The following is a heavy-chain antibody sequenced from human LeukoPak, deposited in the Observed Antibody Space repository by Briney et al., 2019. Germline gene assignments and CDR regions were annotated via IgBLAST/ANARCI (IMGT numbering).Heavy chain of an antibody. J-gene: IGHJ4*02. D-gene: IGHD7-27*01. CDR1: GGTFTNYY. CDR3: ALAGDFDY. Sequence: SETLSLTCAVYGGTFTNYYWTWIRQPPGKGLEWIGEINHNGATNHNPSLKSRVTMSVDTSKTQFSLRLGSVTAADTAVYYCALAGDFDYWGRGTPVTVSS. V-gene: IGHV4-34*08. CDR2: INHNGAT.